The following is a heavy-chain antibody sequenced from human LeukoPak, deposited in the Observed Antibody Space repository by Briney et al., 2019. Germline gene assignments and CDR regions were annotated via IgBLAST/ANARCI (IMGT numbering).Heavy chain of an antibody. J-gene: IGHJ4*02. CDR2: IIPIFGTA. D-gene: IGHD5-12*01. CDR1: GGTFSSYA. V-gene: IGHV1-69*05. Sequence: SVKVSCKASGGTFSSYAISWVRQALGQGLEWMGGIIPIFGTANYAQKFQGRVTITTDESTSTAYMELSSLRSEDTAVYYCASASVDIVATIAYWGQGTLVTVSS. CDR3: ASASVDIVATIAY.